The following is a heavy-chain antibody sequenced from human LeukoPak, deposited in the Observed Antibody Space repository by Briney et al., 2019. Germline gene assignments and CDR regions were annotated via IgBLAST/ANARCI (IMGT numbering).Heavy chain of an antibody. J-gene: IGHJ4*02. V-gene: IGHV4-4*07. CDR2: IYTSGST. Sequence: SETLSLTCTVSGGSISSYYWSWIRQPAGKGLEWIGRIYTSGSTNYNPPLKSRVTMSVDTSKNQFSLKLSSMTAADTAVYYCARETPYYYDSSGYFDYWGQGTLVTVSS. CDR1: GGSISSYY. D-gene: IGHD3-22*01. CDR3: ARETPYYYDSSGYFDY.